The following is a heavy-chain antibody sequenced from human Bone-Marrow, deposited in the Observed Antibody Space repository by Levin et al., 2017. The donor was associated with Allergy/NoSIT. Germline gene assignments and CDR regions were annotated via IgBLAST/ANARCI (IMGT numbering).Heavy chain of an antibody. CDR3: ARDFTFTVVMGGDAFDP. Sequence: ASVKVSCKAAGYTFTDYDINWVRQATGQGLEWMGWMSPSSGSTGYAQKFQGRVTMSRDTSISTAYMELRSLESDDTAVYYCARDFTFTVVMGGDAFDPWGQGTMVTVSS. J-gene: IGHJ3*01. CDR1: GYTFTDYD. V-gene: IGHV1-8*01. CDR2: MSPSSGST. D-gene: IGHD2-8*01.